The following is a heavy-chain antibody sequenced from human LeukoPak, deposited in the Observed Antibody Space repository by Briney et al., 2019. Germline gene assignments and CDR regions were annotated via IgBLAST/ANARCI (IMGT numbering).Heavy chain of an antibody. CDR2: ISYDGSNK. CDR1: GFTFSSYA. CDR3: ASTSDFWSGPDY. D-gene: IGHD3-3*01. J-gene: IGHJ4*02. V-gene: IGHV3-30-3*01. Sequence: QPGGSLRLSCAASGFTFSSYAMSWVRQAPGKGLEWVAVISYDGSNKYYADSVKGRFTISRDNSKNTLYLQMSSLRAEDTAVYYCASTSDFWSGPDYWGQGTLVTVSS.